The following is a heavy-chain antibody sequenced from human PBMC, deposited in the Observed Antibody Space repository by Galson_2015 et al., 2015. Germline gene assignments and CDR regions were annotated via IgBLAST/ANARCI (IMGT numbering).Heavy chain of an antibody. D-gene: IGHD4-17*01. Sequence: SLRLSCATSGFTVSYNFMTWVRQPPGKGLEWVSLLYNDETTYYTESVKGRLSVSRDPSKNTLYLHMTNLRAEDTAVYYCARAQHADSYFYFYMDVWGKGTTVTVSS. V-gene: IGHV3-53*03. CDR3: ARAQHADSYFYFYMDV. J-gene: IGHJ6*03. CDR1: GFTVSYNF. CDR2: LYNDETT.